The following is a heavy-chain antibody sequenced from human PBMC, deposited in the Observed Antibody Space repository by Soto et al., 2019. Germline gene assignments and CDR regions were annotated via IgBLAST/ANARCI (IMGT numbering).Heavy chain of an antibody. D-gene: IGHD6-13*01. Sequence: QVQLVQSGAEVKKPGASVKVSCKASGYTFTSYDINWVRQATGQGLEWMGWMNPNSGNTGYAQKFQGRVTMTRNTSISTAYIELRSLRSVDTVVYYYASEKSSWYDYWGQGTLVTVSS. V-gene: IGHV1-8*01. J-gene: IGHJ4*02. CDR1: GYTFTSYD. CDR2: MNPNSGNT. CDR3: ASEKSSWYDY.